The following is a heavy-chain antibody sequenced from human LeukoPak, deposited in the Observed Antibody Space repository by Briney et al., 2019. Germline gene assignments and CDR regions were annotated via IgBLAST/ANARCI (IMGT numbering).Heavy chain of an antibody. V-gene: IGHV3-9*01. D-gene: IGHD6-19*01. Sequence: GGSLRLSCAASGFTFDDYAMHWVRQAPGKGLEWVSGISWNSGSIGYADSVKGRFTISRDNAKNSLYLQMNSLRAEDTAVYYCARDTEITSGWSDTLDYWGQGTLVTVSS. CDR3: ARDTEITSGWSDTLDY. CDR1: GFTFDDYA. J-gene: IGHJ4*02. CDR2: ISWNSGSI.